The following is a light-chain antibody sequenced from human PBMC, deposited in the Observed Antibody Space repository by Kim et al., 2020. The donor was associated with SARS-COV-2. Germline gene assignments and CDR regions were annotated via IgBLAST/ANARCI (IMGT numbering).Light chain of an antibody. CDR1: HCFKGS. CDR3: QQYESWPLT. V-gene: IGKV3-15*01. CDR2: AAS. J-gene: IGKJ4*01. Sequence: EVAMTQSPATLSVSPGETITLSCRASHCFKGSVVWYQRKLGQSPRVLIYAASARASGVPDRFSGSGSGTEFTLTISTLRSEDFAVYYCQQYESWPLTFGGGTKVDIK.